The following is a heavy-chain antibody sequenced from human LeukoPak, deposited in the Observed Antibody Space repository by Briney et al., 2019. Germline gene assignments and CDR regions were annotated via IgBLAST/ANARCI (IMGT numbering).Heavy chain of an antibody. CDR1: GFTFSSYT. Sequence: GGSLRLSCAASGFTFSSYTMNWVRQAPGKGLVWVSRISPTGSTTSYADSVKGRFTVSRDNAKNTLYLQVNNLRAEDTAVYYCARGPNSNWSGLDFWGQGTLLTVSS. V-gene: IGHV3-74*01. CDR3: ARGPNSNWSGLDF. J-gene: IGHJ4*02. CDR2: ISPTGSTT. D-gene: IGHD6-6*01.